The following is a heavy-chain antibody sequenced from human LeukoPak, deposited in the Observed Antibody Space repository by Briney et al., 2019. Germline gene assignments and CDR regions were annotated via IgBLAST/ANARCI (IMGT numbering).Heavy chain of an antibody. J-gene: IGHJ4*02. CDR2: ISYDGSNK. D-gene: IGHD6-19*01. Sequence: PGGPLRLSCAASGFTFSSYAMHWVRQAPGKGLEWVAVISYDGSNKYYADSVKGRFTISRDNSKNTLYLQMNSLRAEDTAVYYCAKDNSTPRPAGFGIAVAGYYFDYWGQGTLVTVSS. CDR1: GFTFSSYA. CDR3: AKDNSTPRPAGFGIAVAGYYFDY. V-gene: IGHV3-30-3*01.